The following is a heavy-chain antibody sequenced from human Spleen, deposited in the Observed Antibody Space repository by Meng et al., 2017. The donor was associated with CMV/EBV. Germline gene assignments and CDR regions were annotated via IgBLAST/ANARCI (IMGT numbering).Heavy chain of an antibody. D-gene: IGHD2-2*01. CDR3: ARDSPVYCSSTSCLALTSVDY. J-gene: IGHJ4*02. V-gene: IGHV1-18*01. CDR2: VSGYNGKT. Sequence: ASVKVSCKTSGGTFNKYAITWVRQAPGQGLEWMGWVSGYNGKTNYAQKLQGRVTMTTDTSTTTAYMELRSLRSDDTAVYYCARDSPVYCSSTSCLALTSVDYWGQGTLVTVSS. CDR1: GGTFNKYA.